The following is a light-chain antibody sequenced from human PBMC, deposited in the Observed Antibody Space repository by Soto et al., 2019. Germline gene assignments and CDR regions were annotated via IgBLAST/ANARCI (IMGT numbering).Light chain of an antibody. CDR1: SSDVGGYNH. CDR3: NSQTTSGPRV. Sequence: QSALTQPASVSGSPGQSITISCTGTSSDVGGYNHVSWYQHHPGKAPKLIIYEVSNRPSGVSHRFSGSKSGDTASLTISGLAAEDAADYYCNSQTTSGPRVFGTGTKLTVL. CDR2: EVS. V-gene: IGLV2-14*01. J-gene: IGLJ1*01.